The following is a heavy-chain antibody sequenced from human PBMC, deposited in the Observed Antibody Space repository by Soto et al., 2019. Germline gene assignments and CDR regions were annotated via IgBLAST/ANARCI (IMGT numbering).Heavy chain of an antibody. CDR3: ARGTTYYYDSSGVAIDY. Sequence: SETLSLTCTVSGGSVSSGSYYWSWIRQPPGKGLEWIGYIYYSGSTNYNPSLKSRVTISVDTSKNQLSLKLSSVTAADTAVYYCARGTTYYYDSSGVAIDYWGQGTLVTVSS. J-gene: IGHJ4*02. CDR1: GGSVSSGSYY. CDR2: IYYSGST. D-gene: IGHD3-22*01. V-gene: IGHV4-61*01.